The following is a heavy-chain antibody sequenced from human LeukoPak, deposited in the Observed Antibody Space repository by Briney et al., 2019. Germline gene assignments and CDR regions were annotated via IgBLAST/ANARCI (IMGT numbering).Heavy chain of an antibody. D-gene: IGHD1-26*01. Sequence: SETLSLTCAVYGGSFSGYYWSWIRQPPGKGLEWIGEINHSGSTNYNPSLKSRVTISVDTSKNQFSLKLSSVTAADTAVYYCARAPLGATNNAFDIWGQKTMVRVSS. CDR3: ARAPLGATNNAFDI. V-gene: IGHV4-34*01. CDR2: INHSGST. CDR1: GGSFSGYY. J-gene: IGHJ3*02.